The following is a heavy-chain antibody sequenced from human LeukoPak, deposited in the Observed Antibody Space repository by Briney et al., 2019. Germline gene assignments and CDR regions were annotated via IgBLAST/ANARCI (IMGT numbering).Heavy chain of an antibody. D-gene: IGHD4-17*01. J-gene: IGHJ4*02. CDR1: GGTFISYA. CDR3: ARGTVTSVDY. Sequence: SVKVSCKASGGTFISYAVSWVRQAPGQGLEWMGRIIPILGIANYAQKFQGRVTITADKSTSTAYMELSSLRSEDTAVYYCARGTVTSVDYWGQGTLVTVSS. V-gene: IGHV1-69*04. CDR2: IIPILGIA.